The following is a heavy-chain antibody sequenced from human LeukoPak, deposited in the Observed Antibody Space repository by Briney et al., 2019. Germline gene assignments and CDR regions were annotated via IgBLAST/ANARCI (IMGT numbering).Heavy chain of an antibody. J-gene: IGHJ4*02. Sequence: GGSLRLSCAASEFTFSSYAMHWVRQAPGKGLEWVAVISYDGSNKYYADSVKGRFTISRDNSKNTLYLQMNSLRAEDTAVYYCARDDSSGYYPTMPDYWGQGTLVTVSS. D-gene: IGHD3-22*01. V-gene: IGHV3-30-3*01. CDR3: ARDDSSGYYPTMPDY. CDR1: EFTFSSYA. CDR2: ISYDGSNK.